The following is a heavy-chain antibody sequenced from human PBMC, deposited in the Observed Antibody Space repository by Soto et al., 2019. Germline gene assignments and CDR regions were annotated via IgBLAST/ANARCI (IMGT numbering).Heavy chain of an antibody. V-gene: IGHV4-59*08. CDR1: GGSISSYY. CDR3: AAVIAAADSLSPTIYYYYYGMDV. CDR2: IYYSGST. Sequence: PSETLSLTCTVSGGSISSYYWNWIRQPPGKGLEWIGYIYYSGSTNYNPSLQSRVTISVDTSKNQFSLKLSSVTATDTAVYYCAAVIAAADSLSPTIYYYYYGMDVWSQGTTVTVSS. D-gene: IGHD6-13*01. J-gene: IGHJ6*02.